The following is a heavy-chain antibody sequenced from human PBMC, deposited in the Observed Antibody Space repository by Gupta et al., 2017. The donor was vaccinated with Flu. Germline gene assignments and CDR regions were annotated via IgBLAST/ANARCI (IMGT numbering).Heavy chain of an antibody. CDR3: SKDADDYVWGSYHDF. V-gene: IGHV3-23*01. D-gene: IGHD3-16*01. CDR2: VSVSDSI. J-gene: IGHJ4*02. Sequence: STYAMAWVRQSPMKGLGWFACVSVSDSILHAVSVMGQFTIYRDKANKNLYLQMNNLSAADTAVYYCSKDADDYVWGSYHDFCVQVTLVTVSS. CDR1: STYA.